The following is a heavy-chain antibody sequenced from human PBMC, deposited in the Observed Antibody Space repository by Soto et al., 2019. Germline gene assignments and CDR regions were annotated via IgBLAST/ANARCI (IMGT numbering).Heavy chain of an antibody. CDR1: GFTFDDYA. Sequence: EVQLVESGGGLVQPGRSLRLSCAASGFTFDDYAMHWVRQAPGKGLEWVSGISWNSGSIGYPDSVKGRFTISRDNAKNSLYLQMNSLRAEDTALYYCAKGSSSTSGNWFDPWGKGTMVTVSS. CDR2: ISWNSGSI. CDR3: AKGSSSTSGNWFDP. J-gene: IGHJ5*02. V-gene: IGHV3-9*01.